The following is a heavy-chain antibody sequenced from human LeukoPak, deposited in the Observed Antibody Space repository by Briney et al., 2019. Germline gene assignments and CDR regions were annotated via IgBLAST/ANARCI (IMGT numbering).Heavy chain of an antibody. CDR3: AGLRYHGGNTV. J-gene: IGHJ4*02. D-gene: IGHD4-23*01. CDR2: MYYSGTT. CDR1: GASVNSGSHY. Sequence: PSETLSLTCTVSGASVNSGSHYWSWFRQPPGKGLEWIGYMYYSGTTNYNPSLKSRVTMSVDTSKNHFSLKMNSLTAADTAEYYSAGLRYHGGNTVWGQGTPVTVSS. V-gene: IGHV4-61*03.